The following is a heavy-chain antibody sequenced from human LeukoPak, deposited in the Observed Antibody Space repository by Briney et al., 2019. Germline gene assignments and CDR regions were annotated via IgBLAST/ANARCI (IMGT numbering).Heavy chain of an antibody. D-gene: IGHD1-26*01. CDR1: GFTFCRYG. V-gene: IGHV3-30*02. J-gene: IGHJ4*02. CDR3: AKDPGYSGSYYDY. Sequence: HPGGPLSLSCAASGFTFCRYGTHWVRRAPGKGREGVAFIRYEGSNKYCAVSVKGRFTIPRDNSKYTLYLQMNSVRGEDTAVYYCAKDPGYSGSYYDYWGQGTLVTVSS. CDR2: IRYEGSNK.